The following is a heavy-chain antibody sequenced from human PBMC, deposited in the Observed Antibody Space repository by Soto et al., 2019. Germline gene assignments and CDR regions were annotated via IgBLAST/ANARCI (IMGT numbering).Heavy chain of an antibody. CDR1: GFTFSNFA. Sequence: EVQLLESGGGSEQPGGSLRLSCAASGFTFSNFAMGWVRQAPGKGLEWVSTISGSGGTTYYADSVKARFTISRDNSRNTVFLQMRSLRAEDTAVYFCAKDNEVYADSAGYFDYWGQGALVTVSS. CDR3: AKDNEVYADSAGYFDY. CDR2: ISGSGGTT. V-gene: IGHV3-23*01. D-gene: IGHD4-17*01. J-gene: IGHJ4*02.